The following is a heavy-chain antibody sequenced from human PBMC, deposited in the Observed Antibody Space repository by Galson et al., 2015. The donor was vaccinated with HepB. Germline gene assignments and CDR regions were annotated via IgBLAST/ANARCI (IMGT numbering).Heavy chain of an antibody. V-gene: IGHV1-18*01. J-gene: IGHJ5*02. Sequence: SVKVSCKASGYTFTSYGISWVRQAPGQGLEWMGWISAYNGNTNYAQKLQGRVTMTTDTSTSTAYMELRSLRSDDTAVYYCARDPRPYGDYVSGWFDPWVQGTLVTVSS. CDR3: ARDPRPYGDYVSGWFDP. CDR1: GYTFTSYG. D-gene: IGHD4-17*01. CDR2: ISAYNGNT.